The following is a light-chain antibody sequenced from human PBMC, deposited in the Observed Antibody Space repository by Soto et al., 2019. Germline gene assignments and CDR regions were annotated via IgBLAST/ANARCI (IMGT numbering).Light chain of an antibody. CDR1: QSVGTY. V-gene: IGKV3-11*01. Sequence: EIVLTQSPATLSLSPGERATISCRASQSVGTYLAWYQHNPGQAPRLLIYDASNRATGIPARFSGSGSGTAFTLTISSPEPEDFAVYYCQQRYNWPNTFGQGTMLEIK. J-gene: IGKJ2*01. CDR2: DAS. CDR3: QQRYNWPNT.